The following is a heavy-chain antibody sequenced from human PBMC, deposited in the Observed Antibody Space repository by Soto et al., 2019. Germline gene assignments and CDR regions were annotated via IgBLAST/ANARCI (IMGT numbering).Heavy chain of an antibody. D-gene: IGHD3-22*01. CDR1: GFTVSSNY. CDR2: IYSGGST. V-gene: IGHV3-53*01. J-gene: IGHJ1*01. Sequence: EVQLVESGGGLIQPGGSLRLSCAASGFTVSSNYMSWVRQAPGKGLEWVSVIYSGGSTYYADSVKGRFTISRDNSKNTLYLKMNRLSAEDTAVYYCARDRVESGYPQYFQHWGQGTLVTVSS. CDR3: ARDRVESGYPQYFQH.